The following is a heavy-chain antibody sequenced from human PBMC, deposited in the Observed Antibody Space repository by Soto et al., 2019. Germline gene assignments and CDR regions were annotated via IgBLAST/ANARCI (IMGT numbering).Heavy chain of an antibody. J-gene: IGHJ5*02. CDR2: IYYSGST. CDR3: ARQGSSSWYHWFDP. Sequence: ETLSLTCTVSGGSISSSSYYWGWIRQPPGKGLEWIGSIYYSGSTYYNPSLKSRVTISVDTSKNQFSLKLSSVTAADTAVYYCARQGSSSWYHWFDPWGQGTLVTV. D-gene: IGHD6-13*01. V-gene: IGHV4-39*01. CDR1: GGSISSSSYY.